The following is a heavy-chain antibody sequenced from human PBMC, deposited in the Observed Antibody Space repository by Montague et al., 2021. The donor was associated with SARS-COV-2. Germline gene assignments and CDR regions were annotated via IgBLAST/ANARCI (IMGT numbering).Heavy chain of an antibody. Sequence: SETLSLTCTVSGGSISSYYWSWIRQPPGKGLEWIGYIYYSGSTNYNPSLKSRVTISVDTSKNQFSLRLSSVTAADTAVYYCARRSLGCCSGGSGYSAFDPWGQGTLVTVSS. CDR2: IYYSGST. J-gene: IGHJ5*02. CDR3: ARRSLGCCSGGSGYSAFDP. V-gene: IGHV4-59*01. D-gene: IGHD2-15*01. CDR1: GGSISSYY.